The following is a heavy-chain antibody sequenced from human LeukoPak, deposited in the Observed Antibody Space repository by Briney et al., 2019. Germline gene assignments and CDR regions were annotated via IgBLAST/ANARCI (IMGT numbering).Heavy chain of an antibody. CDR3: AGKWLPRP. J-gene: IGHJ5*02. V-gene: IGHV3-33*03. Sequence: GGSLRLSCAASGFTFSSYGMHWVRQAPGKGLEWVAVIWYDGSNKYYADSVKGRFTISRDNAKNSLYLQMNSLRAEDTAVYYCAGKWLPRPWGQGTLVTVSS. CDR1: GFTFSSYG. D-gene: IGHD5-12*01. CDR2: IWYDGSNK.